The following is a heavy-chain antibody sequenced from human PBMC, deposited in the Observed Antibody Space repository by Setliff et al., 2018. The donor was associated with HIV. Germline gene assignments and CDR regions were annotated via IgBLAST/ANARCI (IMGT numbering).Heavy chain of an antibody. D-gene: IGHD6-13*01. CDR2: IIPMFDAP. CDR1: GGTFSSYA. CDR3: ARPIRAAAGNDAFHV. Sequence: ASVKVSCKTSGGTFSSYAISWVRQAPGQGLEWMGGIIPMFDAPNYAQKFQGRVTITADESTSTAYMELSSLRAEDSAVYFCARPIRAAAGNDAFHVWGQGTMVIGS. J-gene: IGHJ3*01. V-gene: IGHV1-69*13.